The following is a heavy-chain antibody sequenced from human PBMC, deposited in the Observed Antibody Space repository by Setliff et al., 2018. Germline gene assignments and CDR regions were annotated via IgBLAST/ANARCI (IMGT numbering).Heavy chain of an antibody. V-gene: IGHV4-39*01. CDR2: IYYTGDP. CDR3: ARGQYNSGYYGEPSSYYFDS. J-gene: IGHJ4*02. CDR1: GGSLRGNAIF. D-gene: IGHD5-12*01. Sequence: SETLSLTCTVSGGSLRGNAIFWGWIRQPPGKGLEWIGSIYYTGDPYYNPSLKSRVTMSVDTSRNQLSLKLTSVTAADTAVYYCARGQYNSGYYGEPSSYYFDSWAQGTLVTVSS.